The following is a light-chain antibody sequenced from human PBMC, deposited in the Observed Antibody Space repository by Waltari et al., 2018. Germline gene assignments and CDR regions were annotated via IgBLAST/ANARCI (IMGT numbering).Light chain of an antibody. V-gene: IGKV4-1*01. Sequence: DIVMTQSPDSLAVSLVERATINCKSSQSLLYSSNNKNYLACYPQKLGLPPKLRFYWASTRESGVPDRFSGSGSGTDFTLTISSLQAEDVAVYYCQQYYGTPPYTFGQGTKLEIK. CDR3: QQYYGTPPYT. CDR1: QSLLYSSNNKNY. CDR2: WAS. J-gene: IGKJ2*01.